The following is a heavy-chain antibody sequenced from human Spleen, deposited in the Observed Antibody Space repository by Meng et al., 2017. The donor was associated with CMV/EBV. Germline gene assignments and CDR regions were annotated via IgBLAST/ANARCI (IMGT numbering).Heavy chain of an antibody. CDR3: VRDGVTASYYYDY. CDR2: IYCRSRWYD. J-gene: IGHJ4*02. V-gene: IGHV6-1*01. Sequence: SQTLSLTCAISGDSVSSNSAAWNWIRQSPLRGLEWLGRIYCRSRWYDGYAVSVRGRIAISPDTSKNQFSLQLSSVTPEDTAVYYCVRDGVTASYYYDYWGQGTVVTVSS. D-gene: IGHD5-18*01. CDR1: GDSVSSNSAA.